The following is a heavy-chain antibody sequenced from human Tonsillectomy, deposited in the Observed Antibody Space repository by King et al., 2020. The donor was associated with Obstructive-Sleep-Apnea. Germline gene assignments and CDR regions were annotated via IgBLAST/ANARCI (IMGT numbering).Heavy chain of an antibody. CDR1: GGSISSYY. D-gene: IGHD1-26*01. CDR2: IYYSGST. CDR3: ARDSGSYYFDY. Sequence: VQLQESGPGLVKPSETLSLTCTVSGGSISSYYWSWLRQPPGKGLEWIGYIYYSGSTNYNPSLKSRVTISVDTSKNQFSLKLSSVTAADTAVYYCARDSGSYYFDYWGQGTLVTVSS. V-gene: IGHV4-59*01. J-gene: IGHJ4*02.